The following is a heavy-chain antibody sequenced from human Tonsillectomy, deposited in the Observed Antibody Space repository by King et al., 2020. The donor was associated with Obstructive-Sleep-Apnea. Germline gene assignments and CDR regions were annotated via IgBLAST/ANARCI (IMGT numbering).Heavy chain of an antibody. D-gene: IGHD3-22*01. CDR1: GGSISSYY. CDR2: IFSSGGT. J-gene: IGHJ6*02. V-gene: IGHV4-59*01. CDR3: ARGSAHYYDSSHSGLDV. Sequence: KLQESGPGLVKPSETLSLTCTVSGGSISSYYWTWIRQPPGKGLEWIGYIFSSGGTNYNPSLKSRVTISVDASKREFSLSLSSVTATDTAVNYCARGSAHYYDSSHSGLDVWGQGTTVTVSS.